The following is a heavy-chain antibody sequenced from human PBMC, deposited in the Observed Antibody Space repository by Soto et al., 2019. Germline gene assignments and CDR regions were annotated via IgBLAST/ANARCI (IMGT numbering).Heavy chain of an antibody. J-gene: IGHJ4*02. CDR1: GFTFSGSA. D-gene: IGHD1-26*01. CDR2: IRSKANSYAT. CDR3: TRQSIVGATDY. V-gene: IGHV3-73*01. Sequence: EVQLVESGGGLVQPGGSLKLSCAASGFTFSGSAMHWVRQASGKGLEWVGRIRSKANSYATAYAASVKGRFTISRDDSKNTAYLQMNSLKTEDTAVYYCTRQSIVGATDYWGQGTLVTVSS.